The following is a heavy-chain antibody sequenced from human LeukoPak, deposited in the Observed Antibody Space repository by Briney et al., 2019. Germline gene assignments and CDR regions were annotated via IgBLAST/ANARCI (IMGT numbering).Heavy chain of an antibody. D-gene: IGHD3-3*01. CDR2: INHSGST. V-gene: IGHV4-34*01. CDR1: GGSFSGYY. Sequence: PSETLSLTCAVYGGSFSGYYWSWIRQPPGKGLEWIGGINHSGSTSYNPSLKSRVTISVDTSKNQFSLKLSSVTAADTAVYYCARGLPLYYDFWSGYYTYFDYWGQGTLVTVSS. CDR3: ARGLPLYYDFWSGYYTYFDY. J-gene: IGHJ4*02.